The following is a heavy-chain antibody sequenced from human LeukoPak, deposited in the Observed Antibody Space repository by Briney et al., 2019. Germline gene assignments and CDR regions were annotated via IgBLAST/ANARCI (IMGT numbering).Heavy chain of an antibody. J-gene: IGHJ6*04. CDR2: IIRIFGTA. V-gene: IGHV1-69*13. CDR3: ASCPTGFLEWLSVDV. D-gene: IGHD3-3*01. Sequence: ASVKVSCKASGGTFSSYAISWVRQAPGQGLEWMGGIIRIFGTANYAQKFQGRVTITADESTSTAYMELSSLRSEDTAVYYCASCPTGFLEWLSVDVWGKGTTVTVSS. CDR1: GGTFSSYA.